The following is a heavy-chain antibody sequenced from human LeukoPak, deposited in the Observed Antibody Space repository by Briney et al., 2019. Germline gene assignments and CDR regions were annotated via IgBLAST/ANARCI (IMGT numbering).Heavy chain of an antibody. CDR3: ARAPYDSSGYGTLYYFDY. Sequence: SETLSLTCTVSGGSISSYYWSWIRQPPGKGLEWIGYIYYSGSTNYNPSLKSRVTISVDTSKNQFSLKLSSVTAADTAVYHCARAPYDSSGYGTLYYFDYWGQGTLVTVSS. D-gene: IGHD3-22*01. V-gene: IGHV4-59*01. J-gene: IGHJ4*02. CDR1: GGSISSYY. CDR2: IYYSGST.